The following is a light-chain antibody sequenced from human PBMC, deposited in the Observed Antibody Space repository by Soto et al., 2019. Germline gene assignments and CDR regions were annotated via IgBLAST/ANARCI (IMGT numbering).Light chain of an antibody. CDR3: SSYTSSSTSSYV. CDR1: SSDVGGYNY. Sequence: QSALTQPASVSGSPGQSITISCTGTSSDVGGYNYVSWYQQHPGKAPKLMIYEVSNRPSGVSNRFSGSKSGNTASLTISGLQAEDEADDYCSSYTSSSTSSYVFGTGTKVTVL. V-gene: IGLV2-14*01. CDR2: EVS. J-gene: IGLJ1*01.